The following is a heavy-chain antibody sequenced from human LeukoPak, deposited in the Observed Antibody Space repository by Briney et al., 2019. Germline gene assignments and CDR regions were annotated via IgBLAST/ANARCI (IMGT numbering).Heavy chain of an antibody. J-gene: IGHJ5*02. CDR2: IYYSGST. V-gene: IGHV4-59*12. CDR1: GGSISSYY. CDR3: ARGDYYDSSGYHS. D-gene: IGHD3-22*01. Sequence: PSETLSLTCTVSGGSISSYYWSWIRQPPGKGLEWIGYIYYSGSTNYNPSLKSRVTISVDTSKNQFSLKLSSVTAADTAVYYCARGDYYDSSGYHSWGQGTLVTVSS.